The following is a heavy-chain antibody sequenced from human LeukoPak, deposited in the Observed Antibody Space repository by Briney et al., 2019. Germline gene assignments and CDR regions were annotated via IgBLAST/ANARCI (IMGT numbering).Heavy chain of an antibody. Sequence: AGGSLRLSCVASGFTFSSYWMHWVRQPPGKGLVWVSRIYVDGRTTNYADSVKGRFTISRDNAKNTVYLEMNSLSVEDTATYYCIRDFRSADLWGQGTLVTVTS. J-gene: IGHJ5*02. CDR2: IYVDGRTT. CDR3: IRDFRSADL. V-gene: IGHV3-74*01. CDR1: GFTFSSYW.